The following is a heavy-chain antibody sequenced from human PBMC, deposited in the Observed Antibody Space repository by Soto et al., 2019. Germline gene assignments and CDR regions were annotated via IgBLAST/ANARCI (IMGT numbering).Heavy chain of an antibody. CDR3: ARVGCSGGSCYSYFDY. V-gene: IGHV4-59*01. CDR1: GGSISSYY. D-gene: IGHD2-15*01. J-gene: IGHJ4*02. CDR2: IYYSGST. Sequence: SETLSLTCTVSGGSISSYYWSWIRQPPGKGLGWIGYIYYSGSTNYNPSLKSRVTISVDTSKNQFSLKLSSVTAADTAVYYCARVGCSGGSCYSYFDYWGQGTLVTVSS.